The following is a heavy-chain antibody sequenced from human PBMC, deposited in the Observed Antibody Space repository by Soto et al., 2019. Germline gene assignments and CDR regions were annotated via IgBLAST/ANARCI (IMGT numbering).Heavy chain of an antibody. V-gene: IGHV4-34*02. Sequence: QVQLQQWGAGLLKPSETLSLSCAVYGGSFSGYYWSWIRQPPGKGLEWIGEISHSGTTHYNLSLNSRVTISVATSKNQFSLKVTSVTAADTAIYFCARVAYMYAYREFDSWGQGTVVTVSS. J-gene: IGHJ4*02. CDR1: GGSFSGYY. CDR3: ARVAYMYAYREFDS. D-gene: IGHD2-8*01. CDR2: ISHSGTT.